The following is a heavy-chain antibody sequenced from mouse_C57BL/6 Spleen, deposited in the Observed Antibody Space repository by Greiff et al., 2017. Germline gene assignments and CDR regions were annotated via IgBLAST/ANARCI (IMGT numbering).Heavy chain of an antibody. CDR2: INPNNGGT. CDR3: ARDWGSSHWYFDV. J-gene: IGHJ1*03. Sequence: EVMLVESGPELVKPGASVKIPCKASGYTFTDYNMDWVKQSHGKSLEWIGDINPNNGGTIYNQKFKGKATLTVDKSSSTAYMELRSLTSEDTAVYYCARDWGSSHWYFDVWGTGTTVTVSS. D-gene: IGHD1-1*01. V-gene: IGHV1-18*01. CDR1: GYTFTDYN.